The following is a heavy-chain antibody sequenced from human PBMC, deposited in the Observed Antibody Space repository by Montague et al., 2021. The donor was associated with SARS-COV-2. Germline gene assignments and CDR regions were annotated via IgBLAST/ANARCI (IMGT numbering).Heavy chain of an antibody. J-gene: IGHJ6*02. V-gene: IGHV4-61*01. Sequence: SETLSLTCTVSGGSFSSEHYYWIWIRPPQGQGLEWIGKNNESGNTNYNPSFRGRVSISVDTSKNQLTLRVRSVTAADTAVYYCVSLPTGNYATVDRASRTAAGAQGPTAPAPS. D-gene: IGHD1-7*01. CDR2: NNESGNT. CDR1: GGSFSSEHYY. CDR3: VSLPTGNYATVDRASRTAA.